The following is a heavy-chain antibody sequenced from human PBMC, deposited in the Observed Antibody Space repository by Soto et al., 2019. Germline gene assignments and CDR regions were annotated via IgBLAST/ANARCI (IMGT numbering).Heavy chain of an antibody. Sequence: ASVNVSCKASGYTLTSYAMHWVRQAPGQRLEWMGWINAGNGNTKYSQKFQGRVTITRDTSASTAYMELSSLRSEDTAVYYCARVIVDYSFDYWGQGTLVPASS. CDR1: GYTLTSYA. J-gene: IGHJ4*02. CDR3: ARVIVDYSFDY. V-gene: IGHV1-3*01. CDR2: INAGNGNT. D-gene: IGHD3-16*02.